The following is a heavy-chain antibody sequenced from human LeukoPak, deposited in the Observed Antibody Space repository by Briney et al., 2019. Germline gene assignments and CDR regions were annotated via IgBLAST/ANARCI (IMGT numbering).Heavy chain of an antibody. CDR2: IYYSGST. CDR1: GGSISSGGYY. D-gene: IGHD6-13*01. CDR3: ARDGGTIAAAAAVHY. Sequence: SQTLSLTCTVSGGSISSGGYYWSWIRQHPGKGLEWIGYIYYSGSTYYNPSLKSRVTISVDTSKNQFSLKLSSVTAADTAVYYCARDGGTIAAAAAVHYWGQGTLVTVSS. V-gene: IGHV4-31*03. J-gene: IGHJ4*02.